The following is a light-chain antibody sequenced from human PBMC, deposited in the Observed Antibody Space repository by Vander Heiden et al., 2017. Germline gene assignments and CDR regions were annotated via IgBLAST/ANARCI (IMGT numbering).Light chain of an antibody. CDR1: QSVSSN. Sequence: EIVMTQSPATLSVSPGERATLYCRASQSVSSNLAWYQQKPGQAPRLLIYGASTMATGIPARFSGSGSGTEFTLTISSLQSEGFAVYYCQQYNNWPPWTFGQETKVEIK. J-gene: IGKJ1*01. CDR3: QQYNNWPPWT. V-gene: IGKV3-15*01. CDR2: GAS.